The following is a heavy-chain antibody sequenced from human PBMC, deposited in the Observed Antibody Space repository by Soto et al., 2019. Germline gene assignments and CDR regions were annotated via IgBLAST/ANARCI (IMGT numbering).Heavy chain of an antibody. D-gene: IGHD3-22*01. CDR2: IYYSGST. CDR3: ASFADEYYYDSSPGG. CDR1: GGSISSSSYY. Sequence: QLQLQESGPGLVKPSETLSLTCTVSGGSISSSSYYWGWIRQPPGKGLEWIGSIYYSGSTYYNPSLKSRVTISVDTSKNQFSLKLSSVTAADTAVYYCASFADEYYYDSSPGGWGQGTLVTVSS. J-gene: IGHJ4*02. V-gene: IGHV4-39*01.